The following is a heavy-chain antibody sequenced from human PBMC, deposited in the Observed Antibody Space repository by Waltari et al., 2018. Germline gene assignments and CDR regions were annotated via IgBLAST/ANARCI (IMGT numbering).Heavy chain of an antibody. V-gene: IGHV3-48*04. J-gene: IGHJ5*02. D-gene: IGHD3-3*01. CDR3: ARGSYYDFWSGYYSNRDNWFDP. Sequence: EVQLVESGGGLVQPGGSLRLSCAASGFTFSSYSMNWVRQAPGTGLDWVSYISSSSSTIYYADSVKGRFTISRDNAKNSLYLQMNSLRAEDTAVYYCARGSYYDFWSGYYSNRDNWFDPWGQGTLVTVSS. CDR1: GFTFSSYS. CDR2: ISSSSSTI.